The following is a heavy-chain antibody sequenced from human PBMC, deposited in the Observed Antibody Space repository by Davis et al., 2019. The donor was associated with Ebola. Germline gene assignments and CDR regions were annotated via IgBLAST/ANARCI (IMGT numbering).Heavy chain of an antibody. Sequence: ASVKVSCKASGYTFTSYAMHWVRQAPGQRLEWMGWINAGNGNTKYSQKFQGRVTITRNTSISTAYMELSSLRSEDTAVYYCARGIRSMVRGVIMYYYGMDVWGKGTTVTVSS. D-gene: IGHD3-10*01. J-gene: IGHJ6*04. CDR3: ARGIRSMVRGVIMYYYGMDV. V-gene: IGHV1-3*01. CDR2: INAGNGNT. CDR1: GYTFTSYA.